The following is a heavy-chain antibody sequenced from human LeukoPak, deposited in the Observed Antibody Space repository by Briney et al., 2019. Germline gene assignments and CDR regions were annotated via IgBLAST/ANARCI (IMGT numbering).Heavy chain of an antibody. V-gene: IGHV3-30*04. CDR3: ARDPDCGGDCYAYYFDY. D-gene: IGHD2-21*02. Sequence: GRSLRLSCAASGFTFSSYAMHWVRQAPGKGLEWVAVISYDGSNKYYADSVKGRFTISGDNSKNTLYLQMNSLRAEDTAVYYCARDPDCGGDCYAYYFDYWGQGTLVTVSS. CDR1: GFTFSSYA. CDR2: ISYDGSNK. J-gene: IGHJ4*02.